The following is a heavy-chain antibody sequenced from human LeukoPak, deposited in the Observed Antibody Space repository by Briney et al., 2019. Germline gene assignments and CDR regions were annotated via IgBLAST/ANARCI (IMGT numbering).Heavy chain of an antibody. J-gene: IGHJ4*02. CDR2: IYYSGST. D-gene: IGHD2-2*02. Sequence: PSETLSLTCTVSGGSISSSSYYWGWIRQPPGKGLEWIGSIYYSGSTYYNPSLKSRVTISVDTSKNQFSPKLSPVTATDTAVFYCARQYTGIDYWGQGTLVTVSS. CDR3: ARQYTGIDY. CDR1: GGSISSSSYY. V-gene: IGHV4-39*01.